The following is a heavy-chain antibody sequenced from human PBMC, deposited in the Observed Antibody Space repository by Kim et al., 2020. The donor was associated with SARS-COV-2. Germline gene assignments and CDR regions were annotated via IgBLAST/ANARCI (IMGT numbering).Heavy chain of an antibody. CDR3: AKDRGVRQGAPGAIDI. Sequence: GGSLRLSCAASGFTFSDSNMNWVRQAPGKGLEWVAGITPNSDYIFYDDSVKGRFAISRDNAKSSLFLQMNSLRVEDMGIYYCAKDRGVRQGAPGAIDIWGQGTMVTVSS. CDR2: ITPNSDYI. V-gene: IGHV3-21*06. CDR1: GFTFSDSN. D-gene: IGHD2-8*01. J-gene: IGHJ3*02.